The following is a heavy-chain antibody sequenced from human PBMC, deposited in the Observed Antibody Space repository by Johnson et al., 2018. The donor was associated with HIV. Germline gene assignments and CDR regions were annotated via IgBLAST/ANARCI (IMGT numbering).Heavy chain of an antibody. CDR3: AKDIRSNSWYVAFDI. D-gene: IGHD6-13*01. CDR1: GFTFDDYA. CDR2: ISWNSGSI. Sequence: EVQLVESGGGLVQPGRSLRLSCAASGFTFDDYAMHWVRQAPGKGLEWVSGISWNSGSIGYADSVKGRFTISRDNAKNSLYLQMNSLRAEDTALYYCAKDIRSNSWYVAFDIWGQGTMVTVSS. V-gene: IGHV3-9*01. J-gene: IGHJ3*02.